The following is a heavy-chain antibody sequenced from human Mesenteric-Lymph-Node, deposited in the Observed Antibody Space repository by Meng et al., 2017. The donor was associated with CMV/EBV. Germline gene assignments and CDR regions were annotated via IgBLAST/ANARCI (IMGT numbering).Heavy chain of an antibody. D-gene: IGHD2-8*02. Sequence: GGSLRLSCAASGLTFSDYGMHWVRQAAGKGLEWVTFIHYDGSNKYYADSVRGRFTISRDNSKNSLYLQMDGLRGEDTAVYYCVRVISGAVGDFWGLGTLVTVSS. CDR2: IHYDGSNK. CDR1: GLTFSDYG. CDR3: VRVISGAVGDF. V-gene: IGHV3-30*02. J-gene: IGHJ4*02.